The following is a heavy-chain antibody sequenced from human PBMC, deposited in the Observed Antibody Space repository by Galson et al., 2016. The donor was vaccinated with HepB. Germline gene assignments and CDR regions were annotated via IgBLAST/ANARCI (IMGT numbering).Heavy chain of an antibody. CDR2: IKTDGTKI. CDR1: GFTFSNYW. CDR3: IRDIISSRGVDN. D-gene: IGHD2-2*01. Sequence: SLRLSCAASGFTFSNYWMHWVRQAPGKGPVGVSRIKTDGTKITYADSVKGRFAISRDNARNTLYLQMKNLRLEDTAVYYCIRDIISSRGVDNWGQGTLVTVSS. V-gene: IGHV3-74*01. J-gene: IGHJ4*02.